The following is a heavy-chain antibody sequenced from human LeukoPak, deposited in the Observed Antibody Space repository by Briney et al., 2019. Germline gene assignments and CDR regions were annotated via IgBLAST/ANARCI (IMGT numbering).Heavy chain of an antibody. J-gene: IGHJ4*02. D-gene: IGHD3-22*01. V-gene: IGHV3-66*01. CDR2: DRGTK. CDR1: GFIFTNAW. Sequence: SGGSLRLSCTASGFIFTNAWMTWVRQAPGKGLEWVGRDRGTKDYAAPVKDRFSISRDNSKNTLYLVMINLKTEDTAVYYCTAGLYDTGGVDHWGQGTLATVSS. CDR3: TAGLYDTGGVDH.